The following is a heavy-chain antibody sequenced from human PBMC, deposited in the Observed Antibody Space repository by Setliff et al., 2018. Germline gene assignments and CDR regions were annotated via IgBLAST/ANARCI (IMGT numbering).Heavy chain of an antibody. V-gene: IGHV2-5*01. CDR1: GFSLSTSLVG. CDR3: AHIAGGGNSPRHDY. Sequence: GSGPTLVNPTQTLTLTCTFSGFSLSTSLVGVGWIRQPPGKALEWLALIYWNDEKRYSPSLKSRLTITKDTSKNQVVLTMTNMDPVDTATYYCAHIAGGGNSPRHDYCGQGTLVTVSS. CDR2: IYWNDEK. D-gene: IGHD2-21*01. J-gene: IGHJ4*02.